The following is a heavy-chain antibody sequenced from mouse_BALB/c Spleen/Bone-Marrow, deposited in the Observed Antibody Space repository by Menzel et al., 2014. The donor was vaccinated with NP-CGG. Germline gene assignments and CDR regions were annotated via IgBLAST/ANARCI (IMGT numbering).Heavy chain of an antibody. CDR1: GFNTKDTY. D-gene: IGHD1-1*01. CDR2: IDPANGNT. CDR3: AAYCYGSSYGFAY. J-gene: IGHJ3*01. V-gene: IGHV14-3*02. Sequence: VQLQQSGAELVKPGASVKLSCTASGFNTKDTYMHWVKQRPEQGLEWIGKIDPANGNTKYDPKFQGKATITADTSSNTAYLQLSSLTSEDTAVYYCAAYCYGSSYGFAYWGQGTLVTVSA.